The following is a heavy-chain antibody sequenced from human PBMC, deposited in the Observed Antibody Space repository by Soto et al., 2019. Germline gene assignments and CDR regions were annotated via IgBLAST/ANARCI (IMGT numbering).Heavy chain of an antibody. CDR2: IKQDGSEK. CDR1: GFNFSSYW. J-gene: IGHJ4*02. Sequence: GSLRLSCAASGFNFSSYWMSWVRQAPGKGLEWVANIKQDGSEKYYVDSVKGRFTISRDNAKNSLYLQMNSLRAEDTAVYYCARDSGIAVAGIGYWGQGTLVTVSS. CDR3: ARDSGIAVAGIGY. D-gene: IGHD6-19*01. V-gene: IGHV3-7*05.